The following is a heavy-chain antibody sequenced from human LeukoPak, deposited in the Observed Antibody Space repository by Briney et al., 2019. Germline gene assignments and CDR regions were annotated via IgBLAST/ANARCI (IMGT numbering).Heavy chain of an antibody. Sequence: PGGSLRLSCAASGFTFSSYSMNWVRQAPGKGLEWVSSISSSSSYIYYADSVKGRFTISRDNAKNSLYLQMNSLRAEDTAVYYCSRGAMVLNWFDPWGQGTLVTVSS. J-gene: IGHJ5*02. CDR3: SRGAMVLNWFDP. CDR2: ISSSSSYI. V-gene: IGHV3-21*01. D-gene: IGHD5-18*01. CDR1: GFTFSSYS.